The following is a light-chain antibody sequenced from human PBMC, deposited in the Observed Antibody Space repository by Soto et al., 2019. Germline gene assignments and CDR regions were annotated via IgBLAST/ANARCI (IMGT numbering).Light chain of an antibody. V-gene: IGKV3-15*01. J-gene: IGKJ1*01. CDR2: GAS. CDR3: QQSNNWPQT. CDR1: QSVSSN. Sequence: EIVLTQSPATLSVCPGERATLSCRASQSVSSNLAWYQQKPGQAPRLLIYGASTRATDIPPRFSGSGSGTEFTLTISSLQSEDFAVYYCQQSNNWPQTFGQGTKVDIK.